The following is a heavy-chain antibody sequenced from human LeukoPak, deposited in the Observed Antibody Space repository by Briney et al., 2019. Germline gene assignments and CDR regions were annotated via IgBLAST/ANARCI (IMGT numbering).Heavy chain of an antibody. D-gene: IGHD6-19*01. J-gene: IGHJ4*02. CDR3: VKDHLSVAGTGSPVDY. Sequence: RPGGSLRLSCAASGFTFSSYGMHWVRQAPGKGLEWVAVISYDGSNKYYADSVKGRFTMSRDNSKNTLYLQMSSLRAEDTAVYYCVKDHLSVAGTGSPVDYWGQGTLVIVSS. CDR1: GFTFSSYG. V-gene: IGHV3-30*18. CDR2: ISYDGSNK.